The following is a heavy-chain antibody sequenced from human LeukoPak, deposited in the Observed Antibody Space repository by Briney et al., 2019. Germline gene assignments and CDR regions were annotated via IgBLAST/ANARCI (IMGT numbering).Heavy chain of an antibody. J-gene: IGHJ6*03. CDR3: AKVFTVRGQLLYYYYYYMDV. D-gene: IGHD2-2*01. CDR2: IRYDGSNK. V-gene: IGHV3-30*02. Sequence: GGSLRLSCAASGFTFSSYGMHWVRQAPGKGLEWVAFIRYDGSNKYYADSVKGRFTISRDNSKNTLYLQMNSLRAEDTAVYYCAKVFTVRGQLLYYYYYYMDVWGKGTTVTVSS. CDR1: GFTFSSYG.